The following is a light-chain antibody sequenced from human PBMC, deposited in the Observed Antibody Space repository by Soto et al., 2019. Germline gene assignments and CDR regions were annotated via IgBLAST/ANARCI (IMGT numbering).Light chain of an antibody. Sequence: DIQMTQSPSTLSASVGDRVTITCRASQSVTSWFAWYQQKPGKAPNLLIYKASNLEYGVSSRFSGSGYGTEFTLSISSLQPDDFAFYYSQKYRGYAWTFGQGTKVEIK. CDR3: QKYRGYAWT. CDR1: QSVTSW. CDR2: KAS. J-gene: IGKJ1*01. V-gene: IGKV1-5*03.